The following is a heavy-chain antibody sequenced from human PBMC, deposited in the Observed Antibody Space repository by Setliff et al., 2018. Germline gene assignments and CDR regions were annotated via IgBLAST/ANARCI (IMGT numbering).Heavy chain of an antibody. Sequence: SVKVPCKASGGTLRTYAFNWVRQAPGQGLEWVGGILPLFGSATYARKFQGRVTITADESTSTTYMEVSSLTSEDTAEYFCARGPISGSGTYYGADWGQGTLVTVSS. V-gene: IGHV1-69*13. D-gene: IGHD3-10*01. CDR1: GGTLRTYA. CDR3: ARGPISGSGTYYGAD. CDR2: ILPLFGSA. J-gene: IGHJ4*02.